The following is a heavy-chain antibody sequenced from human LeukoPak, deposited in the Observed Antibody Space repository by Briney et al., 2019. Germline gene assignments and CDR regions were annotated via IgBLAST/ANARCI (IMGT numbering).Heavy chain of an antibody. Sequence: GGSLRLSCAASGFTFNNYAMSWVRQAPGKGLEWVSAISGRGGSTYYADSVKGRFTISRDDSKNTLYLQMNSLRAEDTAVYYCARDDYGESFDYWGQGTLVTVSS. V-gene: IGHV3-23*01. D-gene: IGHD4-17*01. J-gene: IGHJ4*02. CDR3: ARDDYGESFDY. CDR2: ISGRGGST. CDR1: GFTFNNYA.